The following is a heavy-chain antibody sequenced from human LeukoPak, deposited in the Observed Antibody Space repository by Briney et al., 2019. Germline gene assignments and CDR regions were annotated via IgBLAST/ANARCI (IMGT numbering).Heavy chain of an antibody. D-gene: IGHD5-12*01. J-gene: IGHJ4*02. V-gene: IGHV3-72*01. CDR2: TRNKANSYTT. Sequence: GGSLRLSCAASGFTFSDHYMDWVRQAPGKGLEWVGRTRNKANSYTTEYAASVKGRFTISRDDSKNSLYLQMNSLKTEDTAVYYCARGIGYSGYDSPVGDYWGQGTLVTVSS. CDR1: GFTFSDHY. CDR3: ARGIGYSGYDSPVGDY.